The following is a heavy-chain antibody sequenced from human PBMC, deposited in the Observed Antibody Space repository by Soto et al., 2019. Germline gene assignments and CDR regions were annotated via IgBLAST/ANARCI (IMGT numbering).Heavy chain of an antibody. Sequence: EVQLVESGGGLVKPGGSLRLSCAASGFTFSNAWMSWVRQAPGKGLEWVGRIKSKTDGGTTDYAAPVKGRFTIPRDDSKHTLYLQINSLKTEDTAVYYCTTYIVVARYFVYWCQGTLVTVSS. D-gene: IGHD2-21*01. CDR3: TTYIVVARYFVY. CDR1: GFTFSNAW. V-gene: IGHV3-15*01. J-gene: IGHJ4*02. CDR2: IKSKTDGGTT.